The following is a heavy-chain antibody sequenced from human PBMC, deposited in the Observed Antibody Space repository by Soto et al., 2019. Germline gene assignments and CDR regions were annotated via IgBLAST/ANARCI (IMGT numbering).Heavy chain of an antibody. D-gene: IGHD3-9*01. V-gene: IGHV3-23*01. CDR3: ATSPLDILTGYFMYYFDY. Sequence: GGSLRLSCVASGFTFSSYAMSWVRQAPGKGLEWVSSITVSGGRTNYADSVKGRFTISRDNSKNTLYLQMDSLRAEDTAVFYCATSPLDILTGYFMYYFDYWGQGTLVTVSS. CDR2: ITVSGGRT. J-gene: IGHJ4*02. CDR1: GFTFSSYA.